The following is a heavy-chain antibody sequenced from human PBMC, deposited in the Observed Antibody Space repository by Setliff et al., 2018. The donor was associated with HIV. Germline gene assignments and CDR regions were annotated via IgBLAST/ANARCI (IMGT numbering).Heavy chain of an antibody. CDR3: AKDFARYSSYYHGMDV. Sequence: PGESLKISCAASGFTFNNYAMSWVRQAPGKGLEWVSTISGSGGSTYFADSVEGRFTISRDNSKNTLYLQMNSLRTEDTAIYYCAKDFARYSSYYHGMDVWGQGTTVTVSS. D-gene: IGHD5-18*01. CDR2: ISGSGGST. CDR1: GFTFNNYA. J-gene: IGHJ6*02. V-gene: IGHV3-23*01.